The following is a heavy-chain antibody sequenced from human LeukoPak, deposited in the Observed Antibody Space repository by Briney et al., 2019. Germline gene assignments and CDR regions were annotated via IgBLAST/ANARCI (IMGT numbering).Heavy chain of an antibody. CDR1: GFTFSSYE. D-gene: IGHD5-18*01. J-gene: IGHJ4*02. CDR3: ASSYAGGYSYGWYYFDY. CDR2: ISSSGSTI. V-gene: IGHV3-48*03. Sequence: TGGSLRLSCAASGFTFSSYEMNWVRQAPGKGLEWVSYISSSGSTIYYADSVKGRFTISRDNAKNSLYLQMNSLRAEDTAVYCCASSYAGGYSYGWYYFDYWGQGTLVTVSS.